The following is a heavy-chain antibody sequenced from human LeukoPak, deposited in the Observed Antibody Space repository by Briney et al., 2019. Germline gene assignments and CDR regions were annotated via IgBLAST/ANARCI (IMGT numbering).Heavy chain of an antibody. Sequence: GGSLRLSCAASGFTFSSYWMSWVRQAPGKGLEWVANIKEDGSEKSHADSVKGRFTISRDNAKNSLYLQTNSLRAEDTALYHCAKDMGLTGTSFDYWGQGTLVTVSS. CDR1: GFTFSSYW. D-gene: IGHD1-20*01. V-gene: IGHV3-7*03. CDR3: AKDMGLTGTSFDY. J-gene: IGHJ4*02. CDR2: IKEDGSEK.